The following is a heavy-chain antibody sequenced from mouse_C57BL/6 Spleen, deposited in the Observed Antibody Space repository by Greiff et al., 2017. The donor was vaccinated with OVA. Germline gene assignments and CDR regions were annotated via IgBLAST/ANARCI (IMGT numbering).Heavy chain of an antibody. V-gene: IGHV1-26*01. CDR1: GYTFTDYY. J-gene: IGHJ2*01. CDR2: INPNNGGT. Sequence: EVQLQQSGPELVKPGASVKISCKASGYTFTDYYMNWVKQSHGKSLEWIGDINPNNGGTSYNQKFKGKATLTVAKSSSTAYMELRSLTSEDSAVYYCARWPYWGQGTTLTVSS. CDR3: ARWPY.